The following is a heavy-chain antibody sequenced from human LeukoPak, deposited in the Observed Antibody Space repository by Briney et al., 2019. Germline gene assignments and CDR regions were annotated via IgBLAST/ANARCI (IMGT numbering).Heavy chain of an antibody. V-gene: IGHV3-30-3*01. CDR2: ISYDGSHK. J-gene: IGHJ4*02. CDR1: GFTFSSYA. D-gene: IGHD6-13*01. CDR3: ARDPSSWYFDY. Sequence: YPGGSLRLSCAASGFTFSSYAMHWVRQAPGRGLEWVAVISYDGSHKYYADSVKGRFTISRDNPKNPLYLQMSSLRAEDTAVYYCARDPSSWYFDYWGQGTLVTVAS.